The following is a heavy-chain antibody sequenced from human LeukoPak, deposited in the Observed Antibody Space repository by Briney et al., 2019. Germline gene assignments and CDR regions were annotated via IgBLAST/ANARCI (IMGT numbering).Heavy chain of an antibody. V-gene: IGHV4-34*01. CDR3: ARVVGGYPPRFDY. D-gene: IGHD3-22*01. CDR1: GGSFSGYY. J-gene: IGHJ4*02. CDR2: INHSGST. Sequence: PSETLSLTCAVYGGSFSGYYWSWIRQPPGKGLEWIGEINHSGSTNYNPSLKSRVTISVDTSKNQFSLKLSSVTAADTAVYYCARVVGGYPPRFDYWGQGTLVTVSS.